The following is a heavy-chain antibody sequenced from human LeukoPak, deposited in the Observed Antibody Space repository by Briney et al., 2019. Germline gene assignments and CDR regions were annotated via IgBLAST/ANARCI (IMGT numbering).Heavy chain of an antibody. J-gene: IGHJ4*02. V-gene: IGHV1-46*01. Sequence: GASVKVSCKASGYTFTSYYMHWVRQAPGQGLEWMGIINPSGGSTSYAQKFQGRVTMTRDMSTSTVYMELSSLRSEDTAVYYCARDMGIYYYDSSGYFDYWGQGTLVTVSS. D-gene: IGHD3-22*01. CDR2: INPSGGST. CDR3: ARDMGIYYYDSSGYFDY. CDR1: GYTFTSYY.